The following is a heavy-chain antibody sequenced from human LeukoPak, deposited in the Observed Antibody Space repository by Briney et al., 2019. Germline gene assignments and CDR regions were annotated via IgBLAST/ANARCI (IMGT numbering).Heavy chain of an antibody. CDR3: ARRYCTNGVCSYFDY. V-gene: IGHV5-51*01. Sequence: GESLKISCKSSGYRFTSYWIGWVRQMPGKGLEWMGIIYPGGSDTRYSPSFQGQVTISADKSISTAYLQWSSLKASGTAMYYCARRYCTNGVCSYFDYWGQGTLVTVSS. D-gene: IGHD2-8*01. CDR2: IYPGGSDT. CDR1: GYRFTSYW. J-gene: IGHJ4*02.